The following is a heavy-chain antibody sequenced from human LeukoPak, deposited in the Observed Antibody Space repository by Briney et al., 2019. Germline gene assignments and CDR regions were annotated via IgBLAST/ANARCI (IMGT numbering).Heavy chain of an antibody. V-gene: IGHV3-21*01. Sequence: GGSLRLSCAASGFSFSSYSMNWVRQAPGKGLEWVSSITGTSDYVYYADSVKGRFTISRDNAKNSVFLQMNSLGAEDTGLYFCAREGGMIIPFDYWGQGILVTVSS. D-gene: IGHD3-16*01. CDR1: GFSFSSYS. CDR2: ITGTSDYV. J-gene: IGHJ4*02. CDR3: AREGGMIIPFDY.